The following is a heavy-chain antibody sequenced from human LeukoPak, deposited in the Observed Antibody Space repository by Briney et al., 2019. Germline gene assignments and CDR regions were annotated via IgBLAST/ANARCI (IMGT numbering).Heavy chain of an antibody. Sequence: PSETLSLTCSVSGGSISSNYFWGWVRQTPGQGLEWIGNIFYSGTTYYNPSLESRVTISLDTSKNQFSLRVTSVTAADTAVYFCAGHNLGEYYYDSSGLFDIWGQGTMVTVSS. J-gene: IGHJ3*02. V-gene: IGHV4-39*01. CDR2: IFYSGTT. CDR3: AGHNLGEYYYDSSGLFDI. D-gene: IGHD3-22*01. CDR1: GGSISSNYF.